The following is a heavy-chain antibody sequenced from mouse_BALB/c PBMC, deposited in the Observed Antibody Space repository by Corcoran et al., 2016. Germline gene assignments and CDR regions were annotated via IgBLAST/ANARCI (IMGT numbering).Heavy chain of an antibody. D-gene: IGHD2-1*01. V-gene: IGHV1-26*01. CDR2: INPYNGAT. CDR3: ARNGKDYAMDY. J-gene: IGHJ4*01. Sequence: EVQLQQSGPELVKPGASVKISCKASGYSFTGYYMHWVKQSHVKSLEWIGRINPYNGATSYNQNFKDKASLTVDKSSSTAYMELHSLTSEDSAVNYCARNGKDYAMDYWGQGTSVTVSS. CDR1: GYSFTGYY.